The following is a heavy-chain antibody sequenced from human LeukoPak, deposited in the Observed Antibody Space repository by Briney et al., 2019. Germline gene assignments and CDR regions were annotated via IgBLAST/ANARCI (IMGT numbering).Heavy chain of an antibody. D-gene: IGHD6-13*01. Sequence: GGSLRLSCAASGFTFSSYAMSWVRQASGKGLEWVSAISGSGGSTYYADSVKGRFTISRDNSKNTLYLQMNSLRAEDTAVYYCAKTSGDPHSSLNYYFDYWGQGTLVTVSS. J-gene: IGHJ4*02. V-gene: IGHV3-23*01. CDR2: ISGSGGST. CDR1: GFTFSSYA. CDR3: AKTSGDPHSSLNYYFDY.